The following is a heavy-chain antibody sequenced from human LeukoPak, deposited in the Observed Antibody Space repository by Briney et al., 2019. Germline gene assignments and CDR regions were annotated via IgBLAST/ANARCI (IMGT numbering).Heavy chain of an antibody. V-gene: IGHV4-39*01. CDR2: ISSGGST. CDR1: GGSISSSGYY. Sequence: PSETLSLTCTVSGGSISSSGYYWGWIRQPPGKGLEWIGSISSGGSTHYIPSLKSRVTISVDTPKNQFSLKLSSVTAADTAVYYCARRSYDGSGYYYVDYWGQGTLVTVS. J-gene: IGHJ4*02. CDR3: ARRSYDGSGYYYVDY. D-gene: IGHD3-22*01.